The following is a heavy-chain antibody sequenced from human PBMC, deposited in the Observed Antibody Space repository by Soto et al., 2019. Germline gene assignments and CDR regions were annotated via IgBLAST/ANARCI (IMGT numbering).Heavy chain of an antibody. D-gene: IGHD6-6*01. CDR3: ARDSVENYRSSVDSYYYGMDI. J-gene: IGHJ6*02. Sequence: PSRGLEWLGRTYYRSKWYNDYAVSVKSRITITPDTSKNQFSLQLNSVTPEDTAVYYCARDSVENYRSSVDSYYYGMDIRGQRTTVSV. V-gene: IGHV6-1*01. CDR2: TYYRSKWYN.